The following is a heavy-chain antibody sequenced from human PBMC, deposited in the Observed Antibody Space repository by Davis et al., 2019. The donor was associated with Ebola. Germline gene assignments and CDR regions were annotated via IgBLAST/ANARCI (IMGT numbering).Heavy chain of an antibody. CDR2: IYYSGST. CDR1: GGSISSGGYY. CDR3: ARDSPRYDSSGHKGHYYYYYMDV. D-gene: IGHD3-22*01. V-gene: IGHV4-31*03. J-gene: IGHJ6*03. Sequence: SETLSLTCTVSGGSISSGGYYWSWIRQHPGKGLEWIGYIYYSGSTYYNPSLKSRVTISVATSKNQFSLKLSSVTAADTAVYYCARDSPRYDSSGHKGHYYYYYMDVWGKGTTVTVSS.